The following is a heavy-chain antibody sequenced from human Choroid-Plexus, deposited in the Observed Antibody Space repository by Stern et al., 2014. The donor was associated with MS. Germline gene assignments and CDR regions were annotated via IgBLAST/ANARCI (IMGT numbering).Heavy chain of an antibody. D-gene: IGHD2/OR15-2a*01. J-gene: IGHJ5*02. Sequence: VQLVESGGGVVQPGRPLRLSCVASGFTFGSCAMHWVRQAPGKGLEWVAGVSYDGSKKYYADSVKGRVTISRDNSQNTLYMQMSSLRPEDTAVYYCAKDRQYLTYFFDHWGQGSLVTVSS. CDR1: GFTFGSCA. V-gene: IGHV3-30*18. CDR3: AKDRQYLTYFFDH. CDR2: VSYDGSKK.